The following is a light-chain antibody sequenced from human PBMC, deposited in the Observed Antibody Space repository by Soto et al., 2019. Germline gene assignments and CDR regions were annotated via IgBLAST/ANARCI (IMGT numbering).Light chain of an antibody. CDR2: AAS. Sequence: AIRMTQSPSSLSASTGDRFTITCLASQGISSYLAWYQQKPGKAPKLLIYAASTLQSGVTSRFSGSGSGTDFTLTISCLQSEDFATYYCQPYYSYLGTVGPGTKVDIK. J-gene: IGKJ1*01. V-gene: IGKV1-8*01. CDR1: QGISSY. CDR3: QPYYSYLGT.